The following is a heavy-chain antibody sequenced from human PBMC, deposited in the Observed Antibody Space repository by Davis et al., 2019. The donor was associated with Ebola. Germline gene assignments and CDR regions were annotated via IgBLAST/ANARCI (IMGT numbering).Heavy chain of an antibody. CDR1: GFTFSSYW. Sequence: PGGSLRLSCAASGFTFSSYWMHWVRQAPGKGLVWVSRINSDGSSTSYADSVKGRFTISRDNAKNTLYLQMNSLRAEDTAVYHCARNPGGANGMDVWGQGTTVTVSS. D-gene: IGHD1-26*01. V-gene: IGHV3-74*01. CDR3: ARNPGGANGMDV. J-gene: IGHJ6*02. CDR2: INSDGSST.